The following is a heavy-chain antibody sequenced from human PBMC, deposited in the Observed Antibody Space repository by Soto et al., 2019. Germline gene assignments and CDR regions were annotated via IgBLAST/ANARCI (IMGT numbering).Heavy chain of an antibody. CDR1: GGSFSGYY. Sequence: SETLSLTCAVYGGSFSGYYWSWIRQPPGKGLEWIGEINHSGSTNYNPSLKSRVTISVDTSKNQFSLKLSSVTAADTAVYYCARELVVAAAGTFLDYWGQGTLVTVSS. CDR2: INHSGST. D-gene: IGHD6-13*01. V-gene: IGHV4-34*01. J-gene: IGHJ4*02. CDR3: ARELVVAAAGTFLDY.